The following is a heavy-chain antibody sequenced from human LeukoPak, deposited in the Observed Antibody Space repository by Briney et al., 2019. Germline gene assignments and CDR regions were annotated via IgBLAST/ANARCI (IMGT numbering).Heavy chain of an antibody. V-gene: IGHV4-39*07. J-gene: IGHJ5*02. Sequence: SETLSLTCTVSGGSISSSSYYWGWFRQPPGKGLEWIGSIYYSGSTYYNPSLKSRVTISVDTSKNQFSLKLSSVTAADTAVYYCARELHDLVLYRFDPWGQGTLVTVSS. D-gene: IGHD2-2*02. CDR2: IYYSGST. CDR3: ARELHDLVLYRFDP. CDR1: GGSISSSSYY.